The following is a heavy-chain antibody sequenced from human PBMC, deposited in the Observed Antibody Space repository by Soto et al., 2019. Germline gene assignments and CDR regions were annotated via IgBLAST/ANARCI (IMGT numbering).Heavy chain of an antibody. CDR1: GYTFTSYG. CDR2: ISTHNGNT. CDR3: ARGPPSYYDSSGYYKYFDY. J-gene: IGHJ4*02. Sequence: QVQLVQSGAEVKKPGASVKVSCKASGYTFTSYGISWVRQVPGQGLEWMGWISTHNGNTNYAQKLQGRVTMTTDTSTSTAYMELRSLRSDDTAVYYCARGPPSYYDSSGYYKYFDYWGQGTLVTVSS. D-gene: IGHD3-22*01. V-gene: IGHV1-18*01.